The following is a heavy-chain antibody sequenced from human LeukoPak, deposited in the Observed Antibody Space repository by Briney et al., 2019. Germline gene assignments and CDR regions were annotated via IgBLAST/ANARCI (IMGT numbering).Heavy chain of an antibody. CDR2: ISGSGGST. CDR1: GFTFSSYG. V-gene: IGHV3-23*01. CDR3: ATLDGRYFDY. Sequence: GGSLRLSCAASGFTFSSYGMSWVRQAPGKGLEWVSAISGSGGSTYYADSVKGRFTIFRDNSKNTLYLQMNSLRAEDTAVYYCATLDGRYFDYWGQGTLVTVSS. J-gene: IGHJ4*02.